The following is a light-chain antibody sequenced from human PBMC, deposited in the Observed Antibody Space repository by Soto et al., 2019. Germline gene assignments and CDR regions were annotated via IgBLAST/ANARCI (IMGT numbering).Light chain of an antibody. CDR2: DAS. CDR3: QQYHSYPRT. V-gene: IGKV1-9*01. Sequence: IQLTQSPSSLSASVGDRVTITCRASQGISSYLGWYQQKPGKAPNLLIYDASTLHSGVPSRFSGGGSGTEFTLTISSLQPDDFATYYCQQYHSYPRTFGGGTKVNI. J-gene: IGKJ4*01. CDR1: QGISSY.